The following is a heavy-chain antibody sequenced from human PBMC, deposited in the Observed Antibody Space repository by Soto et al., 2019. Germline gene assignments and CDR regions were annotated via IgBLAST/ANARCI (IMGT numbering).Heavy chain of an antibody. CDR3: ATGSVKYYFDY. CDR2: LYIGGST. J-gene: IGHJ4*02. CDR1: GFTVSSNY. Sequence: SGFTVSSNYMSWVRQAPGKGLEWVSVLYIGGSTYYTDSVKGRFTISRDNSKNTLYLQMNSLRAEDTAVYYCATGSVKYYFDYWGQGTLVTVSS. V-gene: IGHV3-66*01. D-gene: IGHD4-17*01.